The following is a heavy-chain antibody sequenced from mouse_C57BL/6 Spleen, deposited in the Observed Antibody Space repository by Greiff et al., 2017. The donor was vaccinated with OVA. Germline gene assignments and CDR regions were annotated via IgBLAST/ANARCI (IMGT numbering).Heavy chain of an antibody. Sequence: QVQLQHSGAELVRPGASVTLSCKASGYTFTDYEMHWVKQTPVHGLEWIGAIDPETGGTAYNQKFKGKAILTADKSSSTAYMELRSLTSEDSAVYYCTRGSNYFDYWGQGTTLTVSS. V-gene: IGHV1-15*01. CDR3: TRGSNYFDY. J-gene: IGHJ2*01. CDR1: GYTFTDYE. CDR2: IDPETGGT.